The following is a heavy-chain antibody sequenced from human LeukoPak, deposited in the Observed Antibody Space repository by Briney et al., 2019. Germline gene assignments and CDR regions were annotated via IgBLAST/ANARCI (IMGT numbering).Heavy chain of an antibody. CDR3: AREVGYYYDI. CDR1: GFTFSNFG. Sequence: GGSLRLSCEASGFTFSNFGMHWVRQAPGKGLVWVSRINSDGSSTSYADSVKGRFTISRDNAKNTLYLQMNSLRAEDTAVYYCAREVGYYYDIWGQGTLVTVSS. CDR2: INSDGSST. J-gene: IGHJ4*02. D-gene: IGHD2-8*02. V-gene: IGHV3-74*01.